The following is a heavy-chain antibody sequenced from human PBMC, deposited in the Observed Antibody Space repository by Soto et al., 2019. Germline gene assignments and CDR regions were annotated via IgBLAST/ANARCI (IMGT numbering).Heavy chain of an antibody. CDR1: GGSVCSGSYY. J-gene: IGHJ4*02. V-gene: IGHV4-61*01. CDR3: ARLAVDDSSGYYPS. CDR2: IYYSGST. Sequence: SESLSLTCTVSGGSVCSGSYYWSWIRQPPGKGLEWIGYIYYSGSTNYNPSLKSRVTISVDTSKNQFSLKLSSVTAADTAVYYCARLAVDDSSGYYPSWGQGTLVTVSS. D-gene: IGHD3-22*01.